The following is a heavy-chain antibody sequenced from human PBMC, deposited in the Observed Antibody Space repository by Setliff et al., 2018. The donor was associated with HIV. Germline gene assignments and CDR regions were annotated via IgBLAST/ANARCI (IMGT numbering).Heavy chain of an antibody. CDR3: ARARTYCSGGSCYSGYFDY. J-gene: IGHJ4*02. Sequence: TLSLTCAVYGGSFSGYYWSWIRQPPGKGLEWIGEINHSGSTNYNPSLKSRVTISVDTSKNQFSLKLSSVTAADTAVYYCARARTYCSGGSCYSGYFDYWGQGTLVTVSS. V-gene: IGHV4-34*01. CDR1: GGSFSGYY. D-gene: IGHD2-15*01. CDR2: INHSGST.